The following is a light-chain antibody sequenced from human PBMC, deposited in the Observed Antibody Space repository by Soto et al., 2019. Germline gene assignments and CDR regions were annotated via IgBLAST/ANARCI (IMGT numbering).Light chain of an antibody. CDR3: QHYGSSWT. CDR2: GAS. V-gene: IGKV3-20*01. J-gene: IGKJ1*01. CDR1: QSVSSSY. Sequence: EIVLTQSPGTLSLSPGERATLSCRASQSVSSSYLAWYQQKAGQAPRLLIYGASSRATGIPDRFSGSGSGTDFTRTISRLEPEDFAVYYCQHYGSSWTFGQGTKVESK.